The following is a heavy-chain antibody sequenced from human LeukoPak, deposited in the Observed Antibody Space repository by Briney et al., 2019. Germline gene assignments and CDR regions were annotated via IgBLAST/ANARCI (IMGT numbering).Heavy chain of an antibody. V-gene: IGHV3-30*18. CDR3: AKDIDFDY. Sequence: PGGSLRLSCAASGFTFSSYGMHWVRQAPGKGLEWVAVISYDGSNKYYADSVKGRFTISRDNSKNTLYLQMDSLRAEDTAVYYCAKDIDFDYWGQGTLVTVSS. CDR1: GFTFSSYG. J-gene: IGHJ4*02. CDR2: ISYDGSNK.